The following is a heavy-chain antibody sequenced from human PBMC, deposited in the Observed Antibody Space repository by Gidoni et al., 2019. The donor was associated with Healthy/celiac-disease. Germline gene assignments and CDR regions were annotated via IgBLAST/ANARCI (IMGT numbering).Heavy chain of an antibody. CDR2: IYYSGST. Sequence: QVQLQESGPGLVKPSETLSLTCTVSGGSISSYYWRWIRQPPGKGLEWIGYIYYSGSTNYNPSLKSRVTISVDTSKNQFSLKLSSVTAADTVVYYCAREAPRYCSSTSCYIGWSEGMDVWGQGTTVTVSS. CDR1: GGSISSYY. V-gene: IGHV4-59*01. D-gene: IGHD2-2*02. CDR3: AREAPRYCSSTSCYIGWSEGMDV. J-gene: IGHJ6*02.